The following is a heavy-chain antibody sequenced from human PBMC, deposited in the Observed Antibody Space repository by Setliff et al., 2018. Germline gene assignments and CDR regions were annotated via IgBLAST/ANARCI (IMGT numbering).Heavy chain of an antibody. J-gene: IGHJ5*02. Sequence: PSETLSLTCTVYGASFSNYYWGWVRQPPEERLEWIGEIDHSGRTKYNPSLKGRFTIFRDNSKNTLYLQMSSLRADDTAMYYCARDQFRNSGGLYSWGQGTLVTVSS. CDR1: GASFSNYY. CDR3: ARDQFRNSGGLYS. CDR2: IDHSGRT. D-gene: IGHD1-7*01. V-gene: IGHV4-34*01.